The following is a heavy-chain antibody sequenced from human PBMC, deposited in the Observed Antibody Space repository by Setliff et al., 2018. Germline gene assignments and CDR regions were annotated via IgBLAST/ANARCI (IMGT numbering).Heavy chain of an antibody. CDR1: GESFSGYF. CDR2: ISHSGNT. V-gene: IGHV4-34*01. Sequence: SETLSLTCAVYGESFSGYFWSWIRQTPEKGLEWIGEISHSGNTNYNPSFKSRVTISIDTSKNQFSLKVNSVTAADTAVYFCTRVLVLGYNWFDPWGQGTLVTVSS. D-gene: IGHD3-10*01. CDR3: TRVLVLGYNWFDP. J-gene: IGHJ5*02.